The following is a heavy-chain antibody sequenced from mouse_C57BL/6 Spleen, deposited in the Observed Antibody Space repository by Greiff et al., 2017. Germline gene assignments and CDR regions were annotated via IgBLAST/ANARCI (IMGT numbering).Heavy chain of an antibody. Sequence: QVQLQQPGAELVKPGASVKMSCKASGYTFTSYWITWVKQRPGQGLEWIGDIYPGSGSTNYNEKFKSKATLTVDTSSSTAYMQLSSLTSEGAAVYYCARSVTGTFAYWGQGTLVTVSA. D-gene: IGHD4-1*01. CDR2: IYPGSGST. V-gene: IGHV1-55*01. CDR1: GYTFTSYW. CDR3: ARSVTGTFAY. J-gene: IGHJ3*01.